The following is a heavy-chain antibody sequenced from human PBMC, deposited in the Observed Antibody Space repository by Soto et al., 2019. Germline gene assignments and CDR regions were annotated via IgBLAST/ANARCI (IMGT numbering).Heavy chain of an antibody. D-gene: IGHD2-21*01. J-gene: IGHJ5*02. CDR2: IIPILNIA. CDR1: GGTFSSYP. CDR3: ARTRAATDSLYWFHP. V-gene: IGHV1-69*02. Sequence: QVQLVQSGAEVKKPGSSVKVSCKASGGTFSSYPISWVRQAPGQGLEWMGRIIPILNIANYAQKFQGRVTLTADKSTNTAYMELSSLRSEYTAVYYCARTRAATDSLYWFHPCGQGTLVTVSS.